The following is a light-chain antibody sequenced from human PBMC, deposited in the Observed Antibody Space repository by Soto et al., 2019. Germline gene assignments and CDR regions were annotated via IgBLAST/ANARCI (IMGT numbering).Light chain of an antibody. Sequence: EIVLTQSPGDLSLSPGERATLSCRASQSVSSSYLAWYQQKPGQAPRLLIYGASSRATGIPDRFSGSGSGTDSTLTISRLEPEDFAVYYCQQRQYWPPITFGQGTRLEIK. CDR1: QSVSSSY. J-gene: IGKJ5*01. CDR2: GAS. V-gene: IGKV3D-20*02. CDR3: QQRQYWPPIT.